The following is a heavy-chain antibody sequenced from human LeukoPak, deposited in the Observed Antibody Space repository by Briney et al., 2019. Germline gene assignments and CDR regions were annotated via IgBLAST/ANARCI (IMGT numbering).Heavy chain of an antibody. CDR3: ARGPPLFDP. J-gene: IGHJ5*02. V-gene: IGHV3-48*04. CDR2: IDLSGSTL. Sequence: GGSLRLSCAASGFTFSSYTMNWVRQAPGKGLEWVSYIDLSGSTLYYVDSVKGRFTISRDNSKNSLYLQMNSLRAEDTAVYYCARGPPLFDPWGQGTLVAVSS. CDR1: GFTFSSYT.